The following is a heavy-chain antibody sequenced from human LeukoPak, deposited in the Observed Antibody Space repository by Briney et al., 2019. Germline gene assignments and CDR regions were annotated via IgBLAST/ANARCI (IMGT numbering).Heavy chain of an antibody. V-gene: IGHV4-34*01. CDR1: GGSFSGYY. D-gene: IGHD3-22*01. J-gene: IGHJ4*02. Sequence: SETLSLTCAVYGGSFSGYYWSWIRQPPGKGLEWIGEINHSGSTNYIPSLKSRVTISVDTSKNQFSLKLSSVTAADTAVYYCARGNLYYFDSSGYYFKFDYWGQGTLVTVSS. CDR2: INHSGST. CDR3: ARGNLYYFDSSGYYFKFDY.